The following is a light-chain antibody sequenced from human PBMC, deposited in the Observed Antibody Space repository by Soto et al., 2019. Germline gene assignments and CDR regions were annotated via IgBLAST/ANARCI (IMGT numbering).Light chain of an antibody. CDR1: QSISTH. CDR3: QQYNNWPPMYT. CDR2: GAS. V-gene: IGKV3-15*01. Sequence: MTQSPSSLSASVGDRVSITCRASQSISTHLSWYQQKPGQAPRLLIYGASTRATGIPARFSGSGSGTEFTLTISSLQSEDFAVYYCQQYNNWPPMYTLGQGTKV. J-gene: IGKJ2*01.